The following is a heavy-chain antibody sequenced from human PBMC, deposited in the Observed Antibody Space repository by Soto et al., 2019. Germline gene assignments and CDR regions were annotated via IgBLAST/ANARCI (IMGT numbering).Heavy chain of an antibody. J-gene: IGHJ3*01. CDR2: LSPGADVS. V-gene: IGHV3-23*01. D-gene: IGHD1-20*01. Sequence: EVQLLESGGGLVQPGGSLRLSCAASGFTFSSFVMNWVRQAPGKGLEWVSTLSPGADVSHYTDSVKGRFTISRDNSRRTLHLQMDSLRVEDAAVYFCVRRAITATTKWGAFDVWGQGTAVTVSS. CDR3: VRRAITATTKWGAFDV. CDR1: GFTFSSFV.